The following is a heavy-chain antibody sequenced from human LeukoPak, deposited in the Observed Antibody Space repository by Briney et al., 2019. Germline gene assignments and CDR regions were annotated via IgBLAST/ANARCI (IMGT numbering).Heavy chain of an antibody. J-gene: IGHJ4*02. CDR2: FYSGDTT. D-gene: IGHD3-22*01. CDR1: GFTVSSIH. Sequence: RGSLRPSCGAPGFTVSSIHMSLVRQAPGKGLEWVSVFYSGDTTYYADSVKGRFTISRDNSKNTLYLQMNSLRAEDTAVYYCASGYGYYLDYWGQGTLVTVSS. V-gene: IGHV3-66*01. CDR3: ASGYGYYLDY.